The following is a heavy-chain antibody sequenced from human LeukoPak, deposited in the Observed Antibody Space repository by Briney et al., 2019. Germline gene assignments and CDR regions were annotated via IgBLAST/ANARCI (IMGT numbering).Heavy chain of an antibody. Sequence: GAAVKVSCQASGYTFASYAMHWVRQAPGQRLAWMGWINAGNGNTKYSQKFQGRVTITSDTSASTAYMELSSLTAKDTAVCVCARAPGYSSSWYFDYWGQGTLVTVSS. CDR1: GYTFASYA. CDR2: INAGNGNT. J-gene: IGHJ4*02. CDR3: ARAPGYSSSWYFDY. V-gene: IGHV1-3*01. D-gene: IGHD6-13*01.